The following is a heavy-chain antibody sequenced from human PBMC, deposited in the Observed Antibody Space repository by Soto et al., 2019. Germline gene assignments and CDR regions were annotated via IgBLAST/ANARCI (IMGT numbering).Heavy chain of an antibody. CDR1: GGTLGSYY. V-gene: IGHV4-59*01. D-gene: IGHD4-4*01. J-gene: IGHJ6*02. CDR3: ARDAYGRMTTNPYYYNGMDF. CDR2: VFYTGRA. Sequence: KTSETLSLTCTVSGGTLGSYYRSWIRQPPGKGLEWIGYVFYTGRANYNASLKSRVSISLDTSNYQFSLKLSSVTAADTAVYYCARDAYGRMTTNPYYYNGMDFWGPGTTVTVSS.